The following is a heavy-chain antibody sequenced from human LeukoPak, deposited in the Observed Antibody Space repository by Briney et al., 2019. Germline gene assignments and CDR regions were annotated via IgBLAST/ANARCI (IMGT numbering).Heavy chain of an antibody. V-gene: IGHV3-30*03. CDR1: GFTFSSFG. CDR3: AKGYCSVTNCPGDC. J-gene: IGHJ4*02. CDR2: ISYDGSNK. D-gene: IGHD2-2*01. Sequence: PGGSLRLSCVASGFTFSSFGMHWVRQAPGKGLEWVAVISYDGSNKYYADSVKGRFTISRDNPKDTLYLQMNSLRAEDTAVYYAAKGYCSVTNCPGDCWGQGTLVTVSS.